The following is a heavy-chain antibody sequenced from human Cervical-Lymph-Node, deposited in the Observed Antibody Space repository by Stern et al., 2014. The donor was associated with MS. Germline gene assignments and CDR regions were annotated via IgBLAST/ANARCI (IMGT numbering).Heavy chain of an antibody. Sequence: QMQLVQSGAEVKKPGSSVNVSCKPSGGKLSSSFAVSWVRQAPGQGLEWLGRIIPIIGLANYAQKFQSRLTITADKSTNKVYMEIRSLTSEDTALYYCARGIVTNRPASTLHNLFDPWGQGTLVTVSS. CDR3: ARGIVTNRPASTLHNLFDP. CDR1: GGKLSSSFA. CDR2: IIPIIGLA. D-gene: IGHD4-17*01. J-gene: IGHJ5*02. V-gene: IGHV1-69*09.